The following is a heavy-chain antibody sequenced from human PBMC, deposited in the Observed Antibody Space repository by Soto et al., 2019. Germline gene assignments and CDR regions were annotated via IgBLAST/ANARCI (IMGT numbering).Heavy chain of an antibody. CDR1: GGSISSGGYS. J-gene: IGHJ4*02. V-gene: IGHV4-30-2*01. D-gene: IGHD7-27*01. CDR2: IYHSGST. CDR3: AQGAWGYFDY. Sequence: QLQLQESGSGLVKPSQTLSLTCAVSGGSISSGGYSWSCIRQPPGKGLEWIGYIYHSGSTYYNPSLKSRVTISVDRSKNQLSLKLSSVTVADTAVYYCAQGAWGYFDYWGQGTLVTVSS.